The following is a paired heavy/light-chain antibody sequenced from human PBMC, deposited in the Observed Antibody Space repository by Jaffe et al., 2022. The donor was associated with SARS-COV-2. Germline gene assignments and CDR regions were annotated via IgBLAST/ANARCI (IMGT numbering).Light chain of an antibody. J-gene: IGKJ3*01. CDR3: LQYGSTPFT. CDR2: GAY. Sequence: IVLTQSPATLSLSPGERATLSCRGSQNFGPDTLAWYQQKPGQTPRLLMFGAYTRATGIPDRFSGSGSGTDFNLSISRLEPEDFAVYYCLQYGSTPFTFGPGTKVDFK. V-gene: IGKV3-20*01. CDR1: QNFGPDT.
Heavy chain of an antibody. V-gene: IGHV3-30*03. CDR3: ARDVGRAWNYPDL. J-gene: IGHJ4*02. D-gene: IGHD1-7*01. CDR1: GFIFSYYG. Sequence: VQLVESGGGVVQPGTSLRLSCEASGFIFSYYGMHWVRQAPGKGLEWLAVISYNGNNEFHADSVQGRLTISRDNSKNTVFLQLNTLRDEDTAVYYCARDVGRAWNYPDLWGQGTLVTVSS. CDR2: ISYNGNNE.